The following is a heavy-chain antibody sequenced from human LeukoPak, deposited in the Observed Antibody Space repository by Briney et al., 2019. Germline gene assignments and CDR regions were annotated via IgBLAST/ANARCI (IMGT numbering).Heavy chain of an antibody. V-gene: IGHV1-69*04. CDR3: ARVRTWIRAFDI. CDR1: GGTFSSYA. CDR2: IIPILGIA. J-gene: IGHJ3*02. Sequence: SVKVSCKASGGTFSSYAISWVRQAPGQGLEWMGRIIPILGIANYAQKFQGRVTITADKSTSTAYMELSSLRSEDTAVYCCARVRTWIRAFDIWGQGTLVTVSS. D-gene: IGHD5-18*01.